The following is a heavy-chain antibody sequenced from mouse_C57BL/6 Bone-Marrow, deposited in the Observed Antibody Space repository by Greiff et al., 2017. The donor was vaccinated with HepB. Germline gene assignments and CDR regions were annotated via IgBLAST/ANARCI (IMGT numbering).Heavy chain of an antibody. Sequence: QVQLQQSGAELVKPGASVKISCKASGYAFSSYWMNWVKQRPGKGLEWIGQIYPGDGDTNYNGKFKGKATLTADKSSSTAYMQLSSLTSEDSAVYFCARSWITTVVEKTWFAYWGQGTLVTVSA. CDR1: GYAFSSYW. CDR3: ARSWITTVVEKTWFAY. D-gene: IGHD1-1*01. V-gene: IGHV1-80*01. J-gene: IGHJ3*01. CDR2: IYPGDGDT.